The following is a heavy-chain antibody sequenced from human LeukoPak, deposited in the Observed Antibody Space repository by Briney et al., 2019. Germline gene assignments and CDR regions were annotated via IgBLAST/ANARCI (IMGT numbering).Heavy chain of an antibody. CDR3: ARDYGGSSPFDY. CDR1: GFTFSSYG. Sequence: GGSLRLSCAASGFTFSSYGMHWVRQAPGKGLEWVAFIRYDGSNKYYADSVKGRFTISRDNSKNSLYLQMNSLRAEDTAVYYCARDYGGSSPFDYWGQGTLVTVSS. D-gene: IGHD4-23*01. CDR2: IRYDGSNK. V-gene: IGHV3-30*02. J-gene: IGHJ4*02.